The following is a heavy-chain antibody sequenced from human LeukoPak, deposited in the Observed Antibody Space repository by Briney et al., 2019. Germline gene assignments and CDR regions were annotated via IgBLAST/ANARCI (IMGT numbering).Heavy chain of an antibody. Sequence: SETLSLTCTVSGYSISSGYYWGWIRQPPGKGLEWIGSIYHSGSTYYNPSLKSQVTISVDTSKNQFSLKLSSVTAADTAVYYCARRYSSSWPYYYYYYMGVWGKGTTVTVSS. J-gene: IGHJ6*03. CDR3: ARRYSSSWPYYYYYYMGV. D-gene: IGHD6-13*01. CDR2: IYHSGST. V-gene: IGHV4-38-2*02. CDR1: GYSISSGYY.